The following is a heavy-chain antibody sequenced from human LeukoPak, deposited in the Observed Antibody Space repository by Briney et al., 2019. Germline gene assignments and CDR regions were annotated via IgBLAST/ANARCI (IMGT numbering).Heavy chain of an antibody. V-gene: IGHV4-4*07. J-gene: IGHJ4*02. CDR2: IYTSGST. CDR1: GGSISSYY. D-gene: IGHD6-13*01. Sequence: KPSETLSLTCTVSGGSISSYYWSWIRQPAGKGLEWIGRIYTSGSTNYNPSLTSRVTISVDTSKNQFSLNLSSVTAADTAVYYCARAPLYSSSRYYFDYWGQGTLVTVSS. CDR3: ARAPLYSSSRYYFDY.